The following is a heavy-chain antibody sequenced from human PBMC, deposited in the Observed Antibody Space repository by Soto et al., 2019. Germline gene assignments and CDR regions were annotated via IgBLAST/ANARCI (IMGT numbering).Heavy chain of an antibody. Sequence: ASVKVSCKASGGTFSSYAISWVRQAPGQGLEWMGGIIPIFGTANYAQKFQGRVTITADESTSTAYMELSSLRSEDTAVYYCARAVIAAAGTTRSAWFDYWGQGTLVTVSS. D-gene: IGHD6-13*01. CDR2: IIPIFGTA. CDR3: ARAVIAAAGTTRSAWFDY. V-gene: IGHV1-69*13. CDR1: GGTFSSYA. J-gene: IGHJ4*02.